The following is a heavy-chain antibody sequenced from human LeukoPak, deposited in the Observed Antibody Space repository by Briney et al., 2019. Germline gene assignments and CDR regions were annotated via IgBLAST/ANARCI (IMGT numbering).Heavy chain of an antibody. D-gene: IGHD2-2*02. Sequence: PGGSLRLSCAASGFTVSSNYMSWVRQAPGKGLEWIGYIYYSGSTNYNPSLKSRVTISIDTSKNQFSLKVSSVTAADTAVYYCARIPAAINYYYYYMDVWGKGTTVTVSS. CDR3: ARIPAAINYYYYYMDV. CDR2: IYYSGST. J-gene: IGHJ6*03. CDR1: GFTVSSNY. V-gene: IGHV4-59*02.